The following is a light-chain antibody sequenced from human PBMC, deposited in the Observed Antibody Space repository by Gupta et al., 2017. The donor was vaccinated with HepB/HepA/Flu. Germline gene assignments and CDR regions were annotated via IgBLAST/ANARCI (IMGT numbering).Light chain of an antibody. CDR1: QSVGNY. Sequence: EIVVTQSPATLSLSPGERASLSCRTSQSVGNYLAWYQQKPGQALRLLIYDASNRAAGVPARFSGSGSGTDFTLTISSLETEDFAGYYCQQRSNFAFGGGTKVEIK. CDR3: QQRSNFA. J-gene: IGKJ4*01. V-gene: IGKV3-11*01. CDR2: DAS.